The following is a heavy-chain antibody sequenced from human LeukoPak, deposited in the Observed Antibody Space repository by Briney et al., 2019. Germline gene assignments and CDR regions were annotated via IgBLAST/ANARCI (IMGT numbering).Heavy chain of an antibody. D-gene: IGHD3-16*02. CDR3: ARRDSYPGGGISP. CDR2: IDHTGSS. CDR1: GGSFRGYY. V-gene: IGHV4-34*01. J-gene: IGHJ5*02. Sequence: MASETLSLTCSVYGGSFRGYYWSWIRQSPGTGLEWIGEIDHTGSSQNSPSFKRRVTISLDTSRKQFFLKMKYVTAADTAVYFCARRDSYPGGGISPWGQGTLVTVSS.